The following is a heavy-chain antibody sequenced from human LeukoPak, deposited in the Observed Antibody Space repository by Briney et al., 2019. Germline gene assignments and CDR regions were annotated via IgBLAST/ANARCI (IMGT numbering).Heavy chain of an antibody. CDR2: ISTMSSTK. D-gene: IGHD4-17*01. V-gene: IGHV3-48*02. CDR1: GFTFSSYD. Sequence: GGSLRLSCAASGFTFSSYDMNWVRQAPGKGLKWVSYISTMSSTKYYADSVKGRFTISRDNAKNSLYLQMSSLRDEDTAVYYCARGKIGYYYGDYDGFWGQGTLVTVSS. J-gene: IGHJ4*02. CDR3: ARGKIGYYYGDYDGF.